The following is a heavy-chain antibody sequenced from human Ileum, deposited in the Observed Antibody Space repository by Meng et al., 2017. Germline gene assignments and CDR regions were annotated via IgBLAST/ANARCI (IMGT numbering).Heavy chain of an antibody. D-gene: IGHD4-17*01. Sequence: GGSLRLSCAGSGFTFTRYAMVWIRQTPGKGLEWVASIRASGDVKHYAESVKGRFSISRDDSRNTLYLQMNSLRDDDTAVYYCAKDPNGDFLGAFDIWGQATLVTVSS. CDR3: AKDPNGDFLGAFDI. V-gene: IGHV3-23*01. J-gene: IGHJ3*02. CDR1: GFTFTRYA. CDR2: IRASGDVK.